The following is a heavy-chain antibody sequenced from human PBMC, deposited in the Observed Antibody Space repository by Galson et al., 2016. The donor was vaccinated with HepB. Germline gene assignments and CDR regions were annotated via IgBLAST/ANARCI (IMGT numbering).Heavy chain of an antibody. CDR3: VGSGSQAH. Sequence: SLRLSCAASGYTFRNYWMHWVRQAPGEGLEWVSHVNGNGIVTFYADSVKGRFTIFRDNAQNTGYLQMNSLRAEDTAVYYCVGSGSQAHWGQGTLVTVSS. D-gene: IGHD1-26*01. J-gene: IGHJ4*02. CDR2: VNGNGIVT. CDR1: GYTFRNYW. V-gene: IGHV3-74*01.